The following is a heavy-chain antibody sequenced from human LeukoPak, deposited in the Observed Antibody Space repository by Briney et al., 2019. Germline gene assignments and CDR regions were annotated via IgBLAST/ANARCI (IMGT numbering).Heavy chain of an antibody. D-gene: IGHD6-13*01. J-gene: IGHJ4*02. CDR1: GFTFSSYA. CDR3: AKRLAYSSSWYYFDY. Sequence: PGGSLRLSCAASGFTFSSYAMSWVRQAPGKGLEWVSAISGSGGSTYYADSVEGRFTISRDNSKNTLYLQMNSLRAEDTAVYYCAKRLAYSSSWYYFDYWGQGTLVTVSS. CDR2: ISGSGGST. V-gene: IGHV3-23*01.